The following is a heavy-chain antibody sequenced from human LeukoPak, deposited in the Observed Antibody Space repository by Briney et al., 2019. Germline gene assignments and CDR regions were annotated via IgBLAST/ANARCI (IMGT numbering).Heavy chain of an antibody. J-gene: IGHJ4*02. D-gene: IGHD5-24*01. CDR3: AKGEMAWFDY. CDR2: ISGSGGST. V-gene: IGHV3-23*01. Sequence: GGSLRLSCAAPGFTFSSYALSWVRQAPGKGLEWVSVISGSGGSTYYADSVKGRFTISRDNAKNTLYLQMNSLRAEDTAVYYCAKGEMAWFDYWGQGTLVTVSS. CDR1: GFTFSSYA.